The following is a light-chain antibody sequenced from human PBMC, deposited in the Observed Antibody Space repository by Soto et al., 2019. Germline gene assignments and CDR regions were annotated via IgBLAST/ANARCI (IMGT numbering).Light chain of an antibody. CDR1: QSILYSSNNKNY. V-gene: IGKV4-1*01. J-gene: IGKJ2*01. Sequence: DIMMTQSPDSLAVSLGERATINCKSSQSILYSSNNKNYLAWYQQKPRQPPKLLIYWASTRESGVPDQFSGSGSGTDFTLTISSLQAADVAVYYCQQYFSTPYTFGQGTRLEIK. CDR2: WAS. CDR3: QQYFSTPYT.